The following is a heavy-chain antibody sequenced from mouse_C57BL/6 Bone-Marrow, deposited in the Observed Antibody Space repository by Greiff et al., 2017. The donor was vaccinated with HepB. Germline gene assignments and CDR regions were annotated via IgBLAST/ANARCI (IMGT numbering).Heavy chain of an antibody. V-gene: IGHV1-63*01. D-gene: IGHD2-4*01. CDR1: GYTFTNYW. CDR3: ASCDYGDLLHFDD. J-gene: IGHJ2*01. CDR2: IYPGGGYT. Sequence: VQLQQSGAELVRPGTSVKMSCKASGYTFTNYWIGWAKQRPGHGLEWIGDIYPGGGYTNYNEKFKGKATLTADKSSSTAYMQFSSLTSEDSAIYYCASCDYGDLLHFDDWGQGTTLTVSS.